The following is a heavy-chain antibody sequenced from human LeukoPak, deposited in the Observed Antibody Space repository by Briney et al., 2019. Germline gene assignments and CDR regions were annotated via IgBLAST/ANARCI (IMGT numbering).Heavy chain of an antibody. V-gene: IGHV1-69*13. J-gene: IGHJ4*02. CDR3: ARDRLREGHDFWDRAIDY. D-gene: IGHD3-3*01. CDR2: IIPIFGTA. Sequence: GASVKVSCKASGGTFSSYAISWVRQAPGQGLEWMGGIIPIFGTANYAQKFQGRVTITADESTSTAYMELSSLRSEDTAVYYCARDRLREGHDFWDRAIDYWGQGTLVTVSS. CDR1: GGTFSSYA.